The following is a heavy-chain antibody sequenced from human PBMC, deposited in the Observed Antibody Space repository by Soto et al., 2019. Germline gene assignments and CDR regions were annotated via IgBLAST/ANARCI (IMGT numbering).Heavy chain of an antibody. D-gene: IGHD4-17*01. Sequence: QITLKESGPTLVKPTQTLTLTCTFSGFSLSAHGVGVGWIRQPPGKALEWLALIYWDDDKRYSPSLKSRLTITKDTSENQVVLTMTNMVPVDTATYFCAHSDYGDYFDYWGQGTLVTVSS. V-gene: IGHV2-5*02. CDR1: GFSLSAHGVG. CDR3: AHSDYGDYFDY. J-gene: IGHJ4*02. CDR2: IYWDDDK.